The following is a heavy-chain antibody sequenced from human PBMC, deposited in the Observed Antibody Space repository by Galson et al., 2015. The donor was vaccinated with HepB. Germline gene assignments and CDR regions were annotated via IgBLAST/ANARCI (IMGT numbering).Heavy chain of an antibody. J-gene: IGHJ4*02. V-gene: IGHV3-66*02. CDR1: GFIVSTNY. CDR2: IYEGSTT. D-gene: IGHD6-19*01. CDR3: AKAAGGGQWPRPFDY. Sequence: SLRLSCAASGFIVSTNYMSWVRQAPGKGLEWVSLIYEGSTTYYADSVKGRFTISRDDSKNTLYFQMNSLRPEDTAVYYCAKAAGGGQWPRPFDYWGQGTLVTVSS.